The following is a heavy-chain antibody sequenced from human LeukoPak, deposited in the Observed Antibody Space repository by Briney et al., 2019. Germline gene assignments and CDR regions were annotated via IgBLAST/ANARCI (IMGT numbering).Heavy chain of an antibody. J-gene: IGHJ4*02. V-gene: IGHV3-21*01. D-gene: IGHD3-3*01. CDR1: GFTVSSNY. CDR3: AKDVLRFLEWLRYFDY. CDR2: ISSSSSYI. Sequence: GGSLRLSCAASGFTVSSNYMSWVRQAPGKGLEWVSSISSSSSYIYYADSMKGRFTISRDNAKNSLYLQMNSLRAEDTAVYYCAKDVLRFLEWLRYFDYWGQGTLVTVSS.